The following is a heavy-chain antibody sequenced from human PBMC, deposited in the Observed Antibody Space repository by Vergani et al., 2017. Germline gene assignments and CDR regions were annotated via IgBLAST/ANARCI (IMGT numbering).Heavy chain of an antibody. Sequence: QVQLVQSGAEVKKPGSSVKVSCKASGGTFSSYAISWVRQAPGQGLEWMGGIIPIFGTAHYAQKFQGRITITADESTSTAYMELSSLRSEDTAVYYCAKAQDYYASSGRYFDYWGQGTLVTVSS. J-gene: IGHJ4*02. V-gene: IGHV1-69*01. CDR2: IIPIFGTA. CDR3: AKAQDYYASSGRYFDY. CDR1: GGTFSSYA. D-gene: IGHD3-22*01.